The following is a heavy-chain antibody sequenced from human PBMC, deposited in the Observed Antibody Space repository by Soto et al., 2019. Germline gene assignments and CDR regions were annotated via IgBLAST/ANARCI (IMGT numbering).Heavy chain of an antibody. D-gene: IGHD6-19*01. CDR3: AKDGQQWLVLGGYGMDV. CDR2: ISGSGGST. V-gene: IGHV3-23*01. CDR1: GFTFSSYA. Sequence: EVQLLESGGGLVQPGGSLRLSCAASGFTFSSYAMSWVRQAPGKGLEWVSAISGSGGSTYYADSVKGRFTISRDNSKNTLYLQMNSLRAEDTAVYYCAKDGQQWLVLGGYGMDVWGQGTTVTVSS. J-gene: IGHJ6*02.